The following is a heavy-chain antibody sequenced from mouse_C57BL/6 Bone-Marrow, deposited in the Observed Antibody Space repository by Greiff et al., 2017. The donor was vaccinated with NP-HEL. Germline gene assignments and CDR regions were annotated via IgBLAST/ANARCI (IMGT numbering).Heavy chain of an antibody. V-gene: IGHV14-4*01. CDR1: GFNIKDDY. Sequence: EVQLQQSGAELVRPGASVKLSCTASGFNIKDDYMHWVKQRPEQGLEWIGWIDPENGDTEYASKFQGKATITADTSSNTAYLQLSSLTSEDTAVYYCTDYGSSGEYYFDYWGQGTTLTVSS. J-gene: IGHJ2*01. CDR3: TDYGSSGEYYFDY. CDR2: IDPENGDT. D-gene: IGHD1-1*01.